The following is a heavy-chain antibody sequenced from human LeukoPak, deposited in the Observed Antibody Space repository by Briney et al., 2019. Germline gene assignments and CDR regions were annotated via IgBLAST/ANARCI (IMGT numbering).Heavy chain of an antibody. J-gene: IGHJ4*02. CDR1: GFTFSNYG. CDR3: AKDPHYFGSGNYYDYFDY. CDR2: IRYDGNNK. D-gene: IGHD3-10*01. V-gene: IGHV3-30*02. Sequence: GGSLRLSCAASGFTFSNYGMRWVRQAPGKGLEWVAFIRYDGNNKYYANSVKGRFTISRDNSKITLYLQMNSLRDEDTAVYYCAKDPHYFGSGNYYDYFDYWGQGTLVTVSS.